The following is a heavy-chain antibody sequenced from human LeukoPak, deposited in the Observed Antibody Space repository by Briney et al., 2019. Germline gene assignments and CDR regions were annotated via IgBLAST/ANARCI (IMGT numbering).Heavy chain of an antibody. V-gene: IGHV1-2*02. D-gene: IGHD3-22*01. J-gene: IGHJ4*02. CDR3: ARGKSGFSP. CDR1: GYTFTENY. Sequence: ASVKLSCKASGYTFTENYIHWVRQAPGHGLEWMGLINPYTGDANYTEKFQGRVTMTRDTSVSTAYMHLSRLRSDDTAVYYCARGKSGFSPWGQGNLVTVSS. CDR2: INPYTGDA.